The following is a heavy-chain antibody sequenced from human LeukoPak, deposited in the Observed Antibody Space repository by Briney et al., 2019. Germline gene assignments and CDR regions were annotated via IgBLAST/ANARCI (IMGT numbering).Heavy chain of an antibody. D-gene: IGHD3-10*01. CDR3: ARAPSTYFYGLGTYSNYFDY. J-gene: IGHJ4*02. CDR1: GGSVSSGSYY. Sequence: SETLSLTCTVSGGSVSSGSYYWSWIRQPPGKGLEWIGYIYYSGSTNYNPSLKSRVTISADTSKNQFSLKLSSVTAADTAVYYCARAPSTYFYGLGTYSNYFDYWGQGTLVNVSS. V-gene: IGHV4-61*01. CDR2: IYYSGST.